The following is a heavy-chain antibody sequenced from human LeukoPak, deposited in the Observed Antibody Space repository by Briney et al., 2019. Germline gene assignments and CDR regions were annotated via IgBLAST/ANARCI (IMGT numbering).Heavy chain of an antibody. V-gene: IGHV3-64*02. CDR2: ISSSGGTI. CDR3: VRGLGGTSDY. Sequence: PGGSLRLSCAASGFIFSNYAMHWVRQAPGKGLEYVSAISSSGGTIYYADSVKGRFTISRDNSKNTLYLQMNNLRAEDTAVYYCVRGLGGTSDYWGQGTLVTVSS. J-gene: IGHJ4*02. D-gene: IGHD4-23*01. CDR1: GFIFSNYA.